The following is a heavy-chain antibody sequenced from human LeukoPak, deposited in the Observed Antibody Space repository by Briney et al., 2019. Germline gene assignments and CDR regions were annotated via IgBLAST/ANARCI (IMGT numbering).Heavy chain of an antibody. Sequence: KSGGSLRLSCAASGFTFSSYSMNWVRQAPGKRLEWVSSISSSSSYIYYADSVKGRFTISRDNAKNSLYLQMNSLRAEDTAVYYCARDRSQNGYRRVPTYNWFDPWGQGTLVTVSS. V-gene: IGHV3-21*01. CDR2: ISSSSSYI. CDR3: ARDRSQNGYRRVPTYNWFDP. CDR1: GFTFSSYS. J-gene: IGHJ5*02. D-gene: IGHD5-18*01.